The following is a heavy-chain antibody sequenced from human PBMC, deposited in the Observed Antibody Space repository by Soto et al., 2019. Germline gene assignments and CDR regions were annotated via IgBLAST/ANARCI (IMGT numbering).Heavy chain of an antibody. CDR1: GGTFSSYA. D-gene: IGHD2-8*01. CDR3: ATEDCTNGVCYRGYYYYYYGMDV. CDR2: IIPIFGTA. V-gene: IGHV1-69*01. Sequence: SVKVSCKDSGGTFSSYAISWVRQAPGQGLEWMGGIIPIFGTANYAQKFQGRVTITADESTSTAYMELSSLRSEDTAVYYCATEDCTNGVCYRGYYYYYYGMDVWGQGTTVTV. J-gene: IGHJ6*02.